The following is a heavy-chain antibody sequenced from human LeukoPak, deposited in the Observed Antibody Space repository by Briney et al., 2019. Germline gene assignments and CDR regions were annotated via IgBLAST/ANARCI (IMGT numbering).Heavy chain of an antibody. Sequence: AGSLSFSCAASGFTFSSYHMRWLCQAPGKGLEGVSTLSGSGGSTYYADSVKGRFTISRDNSKNSLYLKMKRLEDEDADDCCCAKDNRMIVGATLDAFDIWGQGTMVTVCS. D-gene: IGHD1-26*01. CDR2: LSGSGGST. V-gene: IGHV3-23*01. CDR3: AKDNRMIVGATLDAFDI. J-gene: IGHJ3*02. CDR1: GFTFSSYH.